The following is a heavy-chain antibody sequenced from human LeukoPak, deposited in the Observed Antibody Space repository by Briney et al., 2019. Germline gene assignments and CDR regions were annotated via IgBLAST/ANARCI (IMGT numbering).Heavy chain of an antibody. CDR2: IIPIFGTA. D-gene: IGHD6-13*01. V-gene: IGHV1-69*05. J-gene: IGHJ4*02. CDR3: ARDLWGQQLAGDDY. CDR1: GGTFSSYA. Sequence: SVKVSCKASGGTFSSYAISWVRQAPGQGLEWMGGIIPIFGTANYAQKFQGRVTITTDESTSTAYMELSSLRSEDTAVYYCARDLWGQQLAGDDYWGQGTLVTVSS.